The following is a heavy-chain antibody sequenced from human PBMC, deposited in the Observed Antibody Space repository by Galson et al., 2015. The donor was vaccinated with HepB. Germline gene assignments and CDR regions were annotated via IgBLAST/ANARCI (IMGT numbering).Heavy chain of an antibody. J-gene: IGHJ4*02. CDR2: ISDNGGNT. D-gene: IGHD2-15*01. Sequence: SLRLSCAASGFTFSSYAMSWVRQAPGKGLEWVSGISDNGGNTYYADSVKGRFIISRDNSKNTLYLQMSSPRVEDTAVYYCAKCSGCCSAGGCLFDFWGQGAVVTVSS. V-gene: IGHV3-23*01. CDR1: GFTFSSYA. CDR3: AKCSGCCSAGGCLFDF.